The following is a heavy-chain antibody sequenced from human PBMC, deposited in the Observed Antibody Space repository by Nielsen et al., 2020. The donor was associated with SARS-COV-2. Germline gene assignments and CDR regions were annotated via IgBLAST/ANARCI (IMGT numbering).Heavy chain of an antibody. CDR1: GFTFRSYS. J-gene: IGHJ4*02. D-gene: IGHD5-24*01. Sequence: GGSLRLSCAASGFTFRSYSMNWVRQAPGKGLEWVSSISSSSSYIFYADSVKGRFTVSRDNAKNSLYLQADSLRAEDTAVYYCARDPYGNYYVDYWGQGTVVTVSS. V-gene: IGHV3-21*06. CDR3: ARDPYGNYYVDY. CDR2: ISSSSSYI.